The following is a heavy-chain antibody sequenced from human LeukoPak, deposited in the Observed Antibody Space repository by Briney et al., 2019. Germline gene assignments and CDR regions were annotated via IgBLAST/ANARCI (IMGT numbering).Heavy chain of an antibody. J-gene: IGHJ6*03. D-gene: IGHD2-2*01. CDR3: ARGGDIVVVPAAISRSDYYYMDV. CDR1: GFTFSSYA. V-gene: IGHV3-64*01. Sequence: PGGALRLSCAASGFTFSSYAMHWVRQAPGKGLEYVSAISSNGGSTYYANSVKGRFTISRDNSKNTLYLQMGSLRAEDMAVYYCARGGDIVVVPAAISRSDYYYMDVWGKGTTVTISS. CDR2: ISSNGGST.